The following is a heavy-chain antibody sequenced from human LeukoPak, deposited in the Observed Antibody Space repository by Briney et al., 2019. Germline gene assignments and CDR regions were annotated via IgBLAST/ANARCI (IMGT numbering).Heavy chain of an antibody. D-gene: IGHD1-26*01. Sequence: GWALTLSCAVSEFIFSNYWVIWLRQAPGQGLEWVANIKQDGVEKEYADSVKGRFTISRDTAKNSLYLQMNSLRVEDTALYYCASGNAVDYWGRGTLVTVSS. V-gene: IGHV3-7*01. J-gene: IGHJ4*02. CDR1: EFIFSNYW. CDR2: IKQDGVEK. CDR3: ASGNAVDY.